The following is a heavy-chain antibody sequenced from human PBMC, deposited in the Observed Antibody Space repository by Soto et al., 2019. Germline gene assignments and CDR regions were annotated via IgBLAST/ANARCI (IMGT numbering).Heavy chain of an antibody. Sequence: PSDTLSLTCTVHGGSFSGHVGSWIRQPPGKGLEWIGEINHSGGTNYNPPLKSRVTISVDTSQNQFSLKLSSVTAADTAVYYCERGSAGRGYYYSGMDVWGQGTTVTVSS. CDR3: ERGSAGRGYYYSGMDV. V-gene: IGHV4-34*01. J-gene: IGHJ6*02. CDR1: GGSFSGHV. CDR2: INHSGGT.